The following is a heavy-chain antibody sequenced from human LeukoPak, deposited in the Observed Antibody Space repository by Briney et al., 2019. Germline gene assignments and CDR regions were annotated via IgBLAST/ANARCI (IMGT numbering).Heavy chain of an antibody. J-gene: IGHJ3*02. Sequence: GASVKVSCKASGYTFTSYGISWVRQAPGQGLEWMGWICAYNGNTNYAQKLQGRVTMTTDTSTSTAYMELRSLRSDDTAVYYCARDATGDYGDYLDAFDIWGQGTMVTVSS. D-gene: IGHD4-17*01. V-gene: IGHV1-18*01. CDR1: GYTFTSYG. CDR2: ICAYNGNT. CDR3: ARDATGDYGDYLDAFDI.